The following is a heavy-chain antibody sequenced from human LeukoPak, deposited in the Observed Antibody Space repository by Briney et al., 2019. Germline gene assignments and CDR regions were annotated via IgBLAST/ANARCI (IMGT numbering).Heavy chain of an antibody. CDR3: TGGGGSTSGWYNWFDP. D-gene: IGHD6-19*01. V-gene: IGHV4-59*01. Sequence: SETLSLTCSVSGGSIHNYYWSWIRQPPGKGLEWIGHISHSGSTSYHPSLTSRVTISVDMSKNQFSLNLTSVTAADTAVYYCTGGGGSTSGWYNWFDPWGQGTLVTVSS. CDR1: GGSIHNYY. J-gene: IGHJ5*02. CDR2: ISHSGST.